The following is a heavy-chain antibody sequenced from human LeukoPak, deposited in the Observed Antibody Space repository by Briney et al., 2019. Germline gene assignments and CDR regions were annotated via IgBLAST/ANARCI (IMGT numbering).Heavy chain of an antibody. Sequence: GGSLRLSCAASGFTFSSYSMNWVRQAPGKGLEWVAVISYDGSNKYYADSVKGRFTISRDNSENTLYLQMNSLRAEDTAVYYCARGNDYMSYWGQGTLVTVSS. V-gene: IGHV3-30*03. CDR1: GFTFSSYS. CDR3: ARGNDYMSY. J-gene: IGHJ4*02. CDR2: ISYDGSNK. D-gene: IGHD4-11*01.